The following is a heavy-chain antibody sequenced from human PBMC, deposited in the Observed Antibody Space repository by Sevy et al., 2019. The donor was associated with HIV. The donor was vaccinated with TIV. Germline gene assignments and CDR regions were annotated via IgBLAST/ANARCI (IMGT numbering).Heavy chain of an antibody. D-gene: IGHD3-22*01. J-gene: IGHJ3*02. V-gene: IGHV1-18*01. CDR2: ISAYNGNT. CDR1: GYTFTTYG. CDR3: ARGGDYYDSSCYYPGRVFDI. Sequence: ASVKVSCKASGYTFTTYGITWVRQVPGQGLEWMGWISAYNGNTNYTQKIQGRVTMTTDTSTSTAYMELRSLRSDDTAVYYCARGGDYYDSSCYYPGRVFDIWGQGTMVTVSS.